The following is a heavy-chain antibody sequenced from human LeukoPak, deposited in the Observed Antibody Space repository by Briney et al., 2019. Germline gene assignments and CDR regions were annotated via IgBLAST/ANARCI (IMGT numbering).Heavy chain of an antibody. V-gene: IGHV3-23*01. CDR2: ISGSGGST. CDR1: GFTFSSYA. Sequence: GGSLRLSCAASGFTFSSYAMSWVRQAPGKGLEWVSVISGSGGSTYYADSVKGRFTIFRDNSKNTLYLQMNSLRAEDTAVYHCANGWSPDYWGRGTLVTVSS. J-gene: IGHJ4*02. D-gene: IGHD2-15*01. CDR3: ANGWSPDY.